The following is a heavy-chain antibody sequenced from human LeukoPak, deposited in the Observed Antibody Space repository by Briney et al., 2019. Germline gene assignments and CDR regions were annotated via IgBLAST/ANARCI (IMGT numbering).Heavy chain of an antibody. V-gene: IGHV4-38-2*02. D-gene: IGHD3-22*01. CDR1: DDSITMYY. CDR3: ARDPDYYDPGY. CDR2: IYHSGST. J-gene: IGHJ4*02. Sequence: PSEALSLTCSVADDSITMYYWTWIRQPPGKGLEWIGSIYHSGSTYYNPSLKSRDTISIHTSKSQFSLNLSSVTAADTAVYFCARDPDYYDPGYWGQGTLVTVSS.